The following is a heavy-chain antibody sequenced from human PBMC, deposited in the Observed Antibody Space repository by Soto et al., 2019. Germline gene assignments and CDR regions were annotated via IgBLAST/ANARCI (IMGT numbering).Heavy chain of an antibody. Sequence: GGSLRLSCTAPRFTFGSYWMHWVRQAPGKGLVWVSDINVDGTETWYADSVKGRFTISRDNDKKTLYLHMTGLRVDDTGVYYCARDKEVLLTNCGMAVWGPGTTVTVSS. CDR3: ARDKEVLLTNCGMAV. CDR2: INVDGTET. CDR1: RFTFGSYW. J-gene: IGHJ6*02. V-gene: IGHV3-74*01.